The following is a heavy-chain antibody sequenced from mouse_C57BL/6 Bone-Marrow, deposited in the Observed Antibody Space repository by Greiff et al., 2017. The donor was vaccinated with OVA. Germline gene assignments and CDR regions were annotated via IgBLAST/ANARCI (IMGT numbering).Heavy chain of an antibody. CDR3: ARMITTVVHFDY. CDR1: GYTFTSYW. J-gene: IGHJ2*01. CDR2: IHPNSGST. D-gene: IGHD1-1*01. V-gene: IGHV1-64*01. Sequence: VQLQQPGAELVKPGASVKLSCKASGYTFTSYWMHWVKQRPGQGLEWIGMIHPNSGSTNYHEKLKSKATMTVDKSPTTAYMQLSRLTSEDSAVYCCARMITTVVHFDYWGQGTTLTVSS.